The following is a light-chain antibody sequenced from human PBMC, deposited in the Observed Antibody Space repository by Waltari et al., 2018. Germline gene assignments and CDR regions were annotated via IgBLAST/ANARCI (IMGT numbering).Light chain of an antibody. CDR1: SSNIGSTF. CDR3: ATWDDGLSGHWV. Sequence: QSVLTQPPSASGTPGQRVTISCSGTSSNIGSTFVYWYQQLPGTAPKLLIYKDNQRPSGVPDRFSGSRSGTSASLTISGLRSDDESHFYCATWDDGLSGHWVFGGGTKLTVL. CDR2: KDN. J-gene: IGLJ3*02. V-gene: IGLV1-47*01.